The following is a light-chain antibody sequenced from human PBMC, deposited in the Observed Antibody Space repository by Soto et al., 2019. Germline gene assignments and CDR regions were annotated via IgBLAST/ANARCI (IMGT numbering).Light chain of an antibody. J-gene: IGLJ1*01. CDR3: SPYPSSSSYF. Sequence: QSALTQPAYVSGPPGQSVPISCTGTSRNFGGYVYVSWYHHLPGKAPKLAIYDVSFRPSGVSDRFFGSKSAHTASLTTPGLGSEEESDYYCSPYPSSSSYFLGTGDKVTVL. V-gene: IGLV2-14*01. CDR2: DVS. CDR1: SRNFGGYVY.